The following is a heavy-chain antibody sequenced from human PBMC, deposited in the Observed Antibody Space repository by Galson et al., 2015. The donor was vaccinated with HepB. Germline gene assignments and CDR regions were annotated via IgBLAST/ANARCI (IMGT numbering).Heavy chain of an antibody. CDR2: VKQDGSEK. CDR1: GFTFSSYW. CDR3: ASSRLRPYYFDY. Sequence: SLRLSCAASGFTFSSYWMTWVRQAPGKGLEWVANVKQDGSEKYYVDSVKGRFTISRDNAKNSLFLQMNSLRAEDTAVYYCASSRLRPYYFDYWGQGTLVTVSS. V-gene: IGHV3-7*01. J-gene: IGHJ4*02. D-gene: IGHD4-17*01.